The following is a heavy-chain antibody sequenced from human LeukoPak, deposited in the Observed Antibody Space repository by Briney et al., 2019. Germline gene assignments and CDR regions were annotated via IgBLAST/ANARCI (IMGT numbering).Heavy chain of an antibody. D-gene: IGHD1-14*01. V-gene: IGHV4-34*01. CDR2: INHSGST. J-gene: IGHJ4*02. CDR1: GGSFSGYY. Sequence: SETLSLTCAVYGGSFSGYYWSWIRQPPGKGLEWIGEINHSGSTNYHPSLKSRVTISVDTSKNQFSLKLSSVTAADTAVYYCARAHREIDYWGQGTLVTVSS. CDR3: ARAHREIDY.